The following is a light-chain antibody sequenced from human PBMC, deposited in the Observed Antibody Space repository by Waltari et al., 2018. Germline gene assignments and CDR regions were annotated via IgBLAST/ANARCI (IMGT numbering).Light chain of an antibody. J-gene: IGKJ2*01. CDR1: QDISNQ. Sequence: DIQMTQSPSSLSASVGDRVPITCQASQDISNQLNWYQQKPGKAPKLLTYDSSNLETGVTSRFSGSGSGTDLTFTISSLQPEDIATYYCQQYDNLPYTFGQGTKLEIK. CDR2: DSS. CDR3: QQYDNLPYT. V-gene: IGKV1-33*01.